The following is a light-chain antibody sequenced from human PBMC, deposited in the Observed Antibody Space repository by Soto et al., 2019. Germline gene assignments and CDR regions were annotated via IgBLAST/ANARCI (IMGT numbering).Light chain of an antibody. CDR2: AAS. CDR3: QQRYSTLSIT. Sequence: DIQMTQSPSSLSASVGDRITITCRASENIARHLNWYQQKPGKAPNLLIYAASNLQNGVPLRFRGGGSGTDFTLNISNLQPEEFATYYCQQRYSTLSITFGQGTRLEIK. CDR1: ENIARH. J-gene: IGKJ5*01. V-gene: IGKV1-39*01.